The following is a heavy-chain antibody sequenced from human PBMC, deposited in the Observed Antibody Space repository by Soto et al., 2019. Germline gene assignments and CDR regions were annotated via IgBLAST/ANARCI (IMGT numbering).Heavy chain of an antibody. CDR3: ARDICSSTSCQNWFDP. Sequence: XGSLRLSFAASGFTFSSYAMHWVRQAPGKGLEWVAVISYDGSNKYYADSVKGRFTISRDNSKNTLYLQMNSLRAEDTAVYYCARDICSSTSCQNWFDPWGQGTLVTVSS. J-gene: IGHJ5*02. D-gene: IGHD2-2*01. CDR1: GFTFSSYA. V-gene: IGHV3-30-3*01. CDR2: ISYDGSNK.